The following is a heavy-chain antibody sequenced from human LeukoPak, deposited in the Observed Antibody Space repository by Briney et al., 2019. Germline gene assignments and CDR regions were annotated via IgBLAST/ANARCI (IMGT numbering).Heavy chain of an antibody. D-gene: IGHD1-26*01. CDR3: AKVGATHFDY. J-gene: IGHJ4*02. Sequence: GGSLRLSCAASGFTFSSYGMHWLRQAPGKGLEWVAFIRYDGSNKYYADSVKGRFTISRDNSKNTLYLQMNSLRAEDTAVYYCAKVGATHFDYWGQGTLVTVSS. CDR1: GFTFSSYG. CDR2: IRYDGSNK. V-gene: IGHV3-30*02.